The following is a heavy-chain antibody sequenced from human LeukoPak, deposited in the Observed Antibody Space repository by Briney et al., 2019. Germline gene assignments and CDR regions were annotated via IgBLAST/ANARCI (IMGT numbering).Heavy chain of an antibody. CDR3: ARVRIAAAGTSLRWFDP. D-gene: IGHD6-13*01. V-gene: IGHV1-18*01. CDR1: GYTFTSCG. J-gene: IGHJ5*02. CDR2: ISAYNGNT. Sequence: ASVKVSSKASGYTFTSCGISWVRQAPGQGLEWMGWISAYNGNTNYAQKLQGRVTMTTDTSTSTAYMELRSLRSDDTAVYYCARVRIAAAGTSLRWFDPWGQGTLVTVSS.